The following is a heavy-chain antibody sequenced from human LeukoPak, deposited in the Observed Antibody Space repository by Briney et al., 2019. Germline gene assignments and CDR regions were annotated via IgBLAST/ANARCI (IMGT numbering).Heavy chain of an antibody. CDR3: GKIRLDSATDY. J-gene: IGHJ4*02. V-gene: IGHV3-23*01. D-gene: IGHD2-15*01. CDR1: GFTFSSYA. CDR2: IGGSGATI. Sequence: GGSLRLSCAASGFTFSSYAMNWVRQAPGKGLEWVSAIGGSGATIYYADSVRGRFTISRDNFKNTMYLQMSSLRAEDTAVYYCGKIRLDSATDYWGQGTLVTVSS.